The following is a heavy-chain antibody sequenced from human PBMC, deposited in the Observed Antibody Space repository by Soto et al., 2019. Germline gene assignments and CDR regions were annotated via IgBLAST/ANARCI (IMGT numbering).Heavy chain of an antibody. D-gene: IGHD3-16*02. CDR2: ISGSGGST. CDR1: GFTFSSYA. CDR3: AKNRGIMITFGGVIVRPTPFDY. V-gene: IGHV3-23*01. J-gene: IGHJ4*02. Sequence: GGSLRLSCAASGFTFSSYAMSWVRQAPGKGLEWVSAISGSGGSTYYADSVKGRFTISRDNSKNTLYLQMNSLRAEDTAVYYCAKNRGIMITFGGVIVRPTPFDYWGQGTLVTVSS.